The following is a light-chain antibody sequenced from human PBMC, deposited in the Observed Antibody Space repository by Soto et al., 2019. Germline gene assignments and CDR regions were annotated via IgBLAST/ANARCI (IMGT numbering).Light chain of an antibody. Sequence: QSVLTQPPSVSAAPGQKVTISCSGSSSNIGGNSVSWYQQLPGTAPKLLIYDDNKRPSGIPDRFSGSKSGTSATLSITGFQTGYEADYYCGSWDSSLSAYVFGTGTKV. CDR3: GSWDSSLSAYV. V-gene: IGLV1-51*01. CDR1: SSNIGGNS. CDR2: DDN. J-gene: IGLJ1*01.